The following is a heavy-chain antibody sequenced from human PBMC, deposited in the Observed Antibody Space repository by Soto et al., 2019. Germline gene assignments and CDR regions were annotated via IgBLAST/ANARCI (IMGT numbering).Heavy chain of an antibody. V-gene: IGHV1-18*01. CDR3: ARGPTDYYDNSANYFLDY. D-gene: IGHD3-22*01. CDR1: GYTFITYG. Sequence: QVQLVQSGAEVKKPGASVKVSCKASGYTFITYGVSWVRQAPGQGLDWLGWISTYNGNTRYAERLQGRVNMTTDTTTNTAYVELRTLRSDDTAVYYCARGPTDYYDNSANYFLDYWGQGTLVTVSS. J-gene: IGHJ4*02. CDR2: ISTYNGNT.